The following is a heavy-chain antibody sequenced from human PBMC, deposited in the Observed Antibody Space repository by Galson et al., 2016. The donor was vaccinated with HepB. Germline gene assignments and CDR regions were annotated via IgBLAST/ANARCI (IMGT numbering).Heavy chain of an antibody. CDR1: GFTFDDYT. Sequence: SLRLSCAASGFTFDDYTMHWVRQVPGKGLEWVALISWDGRSPDYADSVRGRFIISRDNRQNILYLQMNSLTTEDTALYYCGKDWGSLWESSGKGMDVWGQRTTVIVSS. V-gene: IGHV3-43*01. D-gene: IGHD3-10*01. CDR2: ISWDGRSP. CDR3: GKDWGSLWESSGKGMDV. J-gene: IGHJ6*02.